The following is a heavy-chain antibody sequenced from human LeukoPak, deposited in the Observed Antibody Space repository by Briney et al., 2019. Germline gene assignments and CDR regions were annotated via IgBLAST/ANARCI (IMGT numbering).Heavy chain of an antibody. V-gene: IGHV3-23*01. Sequence: PGGSLRLSCAASGFTFSNYAMSWVRQAPRKGLEWVSAITGSGGSTYYADSVKGRFTISRDNSKNTVFLQMNSLRAEDTAVYYCAKWGDYDVLTGYYVSDYWGQGTLVTVSS. CDR1: GFTFSNYA. CDR2: ITGSGGST. D-gene: IGHD3-9*01. CDR3: AKWGDYDVLTGYYVSDY. J-gene: IGHJ4*02.